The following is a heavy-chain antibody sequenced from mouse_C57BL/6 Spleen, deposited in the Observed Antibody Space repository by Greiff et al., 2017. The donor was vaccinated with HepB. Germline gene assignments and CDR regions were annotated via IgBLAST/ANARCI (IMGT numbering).Heavy chain of an antibody. CDR1: GYTFTDYN. CDR2: INPNNGGT. V-gene: IGHV1-18*01. D-gene: IGHD2-4*01. Sequence: DVQLQESGPELVKPGASVKIPCKASGYTFTDYNMDWVKQSHGKSLEWIGDINPNNGGTIYNQKFKGKATLTVDKSSSTAYMELRSLTSEDTAVYYCARRNYYDYGPYAMDYWGQGTSVTVSS. J-gene: IGHJ4*01. CDR3: ARRNYYDYGPYAMDY.